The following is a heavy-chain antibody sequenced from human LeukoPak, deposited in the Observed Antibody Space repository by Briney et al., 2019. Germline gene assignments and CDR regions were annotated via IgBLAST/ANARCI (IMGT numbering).Heavy chain of an antibody. CDR1: GYTFSDFY. Sequence: ASVKVSCKASGYTFSDFYIHWVRQAPGQGLEYVGWITPKSGDTYSPQRFQGRVTMTRDASISTAYMELSGLRSDDTAAYFCARVRLADERAWAYWGQGTLVTVSS. V-gene: IGHV1-2*02. J-gene: IGHJ4*02. CDR3: ARVRLADERAWAY. CDR2: ITPKSGDT. D-gene: IGHD3-3*02.